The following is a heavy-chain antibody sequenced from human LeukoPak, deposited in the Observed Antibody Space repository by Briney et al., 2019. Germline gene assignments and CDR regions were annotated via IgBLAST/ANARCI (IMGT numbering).Heavy chain of an antibody. CDR1: GYTFTGYY. Sequence: ASVKVSCKASGYTFTGYYMHWVRQAPGQGLEWMGWINPNSGGANYAQKFQGRVTMTRDTSISTAYMELSRLRSDDTAVYYCARDRRLWLVRYMDVWGKGTTVTVSS. J-gene: IGHJ6*03. D-gene: IGHD6-19*01. V-gene: IGHV1-2*02. CDR2: INPNSGGA. CDR3: ARDRRLWLVRYMDV.